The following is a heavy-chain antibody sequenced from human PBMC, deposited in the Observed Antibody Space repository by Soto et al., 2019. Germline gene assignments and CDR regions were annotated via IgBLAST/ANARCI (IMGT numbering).Heavy chain of an antibody. J-gene: IGHJ4*02. V-gene: IGHV3-48*02. CDR2: ISSSSSTI. Sequence: PGGSLRLSCAASGFTFSSYSMNWVRQAPGKGLEWVSYISSSSSTIYYADSVKGRFTISRDSAKNSLYLQMNSLRDEDTAVYYCVIDAGHRYGPLVYWGPGPLGTVSS. CDR3: VIDAGHRYGPLVY. D-gene: IGHD5-18*01. CDR1: GFTFSSYS.